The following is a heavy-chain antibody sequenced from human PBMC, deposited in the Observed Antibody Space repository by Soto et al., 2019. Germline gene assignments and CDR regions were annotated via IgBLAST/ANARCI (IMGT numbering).Heavy chain of an antibody. V-gene: IGHV3-48*03. Sequence: RGSLRLSCAASGSTFSSYEINWVRQAPGKGLEWVSYISSSGSTIYYADSVKGRFTISRDNAKNSLYLQMNSLRAEDPAVYYCARDRGTVAAWSFDLWGRGTLVTVSS. J-gene: IGHJ2*01. CDR3: ARDRGTVAAWSFDL. D-gene: IGHD6-19*01. CDR2: ISSSGSTI. CDR1: GSTFSSYE.